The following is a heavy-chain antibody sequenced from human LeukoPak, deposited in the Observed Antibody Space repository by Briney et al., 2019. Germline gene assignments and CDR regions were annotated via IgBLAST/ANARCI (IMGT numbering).Heavy chain of an antibody. CDR1: GGSISSYY. D-gene: IGHD3-3*01. Sequence: SETLSLACTVSGGSISSYYWSWIRQPAGKGLEWIGRIYTSGSTNYNPSLKSRVTMSVDTSKNQFSLKLSSVTAADTAVYYCAIDRITIFGVVLDYWGQGTPVTVSS. CDR3: AIDRITIFGVVLDY. J-gene: IGHJ4*02. CDR2: IYTSGST. V-gene: IGHV4-4*07.